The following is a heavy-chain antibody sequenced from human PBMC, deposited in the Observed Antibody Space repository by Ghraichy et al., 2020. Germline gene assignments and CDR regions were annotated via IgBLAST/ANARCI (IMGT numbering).Heavy chain of an antibody. CDR1: GASISAYN. J-gene: IGHJ4*02. CDR3: ARDQYHGGWLIDL. CDR2: FHTGGGT. D-gene: IGHD6-19*01. Sequence: SQTLSLTRAVSGASISAYNWHWIRQPAGKGLEWIGRFHTGGGTNYNASFKSRVTMSIDTSNNHFSLRLTSLTAADTAVYYCARDQYHGGWLIDLWGQGTLVTVSS. V-gene: IGHV4-4*07.